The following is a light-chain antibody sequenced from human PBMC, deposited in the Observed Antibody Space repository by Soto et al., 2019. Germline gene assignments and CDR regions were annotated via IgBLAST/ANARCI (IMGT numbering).Light chain of an antibody. Sequence: EIVLTQSPDTLSLSPGERATLSCSASQSVSSSFLAWYHQKPGQAPRRLIYRASSRATGIPDRFTGSGSGTDFTLTISRLEPEDCAVYYCQQYESSPLTFGGGTKVEIK. CDR2: RAS. CDR3: QQYESSPLT. J-gene: IGKJ4*01. CDR1: QSVSSSF. V-gene: IGKV3-20*01.